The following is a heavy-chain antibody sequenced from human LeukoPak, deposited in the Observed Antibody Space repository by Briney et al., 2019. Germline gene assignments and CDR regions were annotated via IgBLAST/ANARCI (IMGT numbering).Heavy chain of an antibody. Sequence: PSETLSLTCAVYGGSFSGYYWSWIRQPPGKGLEWIGEINHSGSTNYNPSLKSRVTISVDTSKNQFSLKLSSVTAADTAVYYCASSYYYDSSGYLIPLTTFDYWGQGTLVTVSS. J-gene: IGHJ4*02. CDR2: INHSGST. D-gene: IGHD3-22*01. CDR3: ASSYYYDSSGYLIPLTTFDY. CDR1: GGSFSGYY. V-gene: IGHV4-34*01.